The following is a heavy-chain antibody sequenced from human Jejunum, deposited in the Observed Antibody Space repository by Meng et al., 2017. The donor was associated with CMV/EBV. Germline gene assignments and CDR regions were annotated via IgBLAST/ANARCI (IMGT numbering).Heavy chain of an antibody. D-gene: IGHD3-22*01. CDR2: IKQDGSAT. Sequence: SWVRQSPGMGLEWVANIKQDGSATYYADSVKGRFTISRDNAKNSLYLQMDNLRAEDTALYYCARAQGYYDSSGYYNSYYYYGMDVWGQGTTVTVSS. CDR3: ARAQGYYDSSGYYNSYYYYGMDV. V-gene: IGHV3-7*03. J-gene: IGHJ6*02.